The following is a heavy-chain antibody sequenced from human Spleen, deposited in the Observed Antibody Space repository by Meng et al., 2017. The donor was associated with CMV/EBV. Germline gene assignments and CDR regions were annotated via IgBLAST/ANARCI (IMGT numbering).Heavy chain of an antibody. CDR2: ISSSSSYI. CDR3: ARAGGIRGY. CDR1: GFTFSSYS. V-gene: IGHV3-21*01. J-gene: IGHJ4*02. Sequence: GESLKISCAASGFTFSSYSMNWVRQAPGKGLEWVSSISSSSSYIYYADSVKGRFTISRDNAKNSLYLQMNSLRAEDMAVYYCARAGGIRGYWGQGTLVTVSS. D-gene: IGHD3-10*01.